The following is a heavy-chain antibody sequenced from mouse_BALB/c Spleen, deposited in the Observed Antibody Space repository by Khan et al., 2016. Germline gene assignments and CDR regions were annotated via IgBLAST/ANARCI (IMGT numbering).Heavy chain of an antibody. J-gene: IGHJ3*01. D-gene: IGHD4-1*01. CDR2: ISYDGSD. CDR3: ARDGITVTFVY. V-gene: IGHV3-6*02. CDR1: GYSITSGYY. Sequence: EVQLQESGPGLVKPSQSLSLTCTVTGYSITSGYYWNWIRQFPGNKLEWMGCISYDGSDNYNPSLKNRISITRDTSTNQFFLQLNSLNTEDTATYSCARDGITVTFVYWGQGTLVTVSA.